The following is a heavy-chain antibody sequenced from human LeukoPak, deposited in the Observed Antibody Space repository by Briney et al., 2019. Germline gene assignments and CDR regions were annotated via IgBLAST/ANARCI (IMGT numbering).Heavy chain of an antibody. CDR1: GYTFTSYA. D-gene: IGHD6-13*01. CDR2: INAGNGNT. V-gene: IGHV1-3*03. Sequence: ASVKVSCKASGYTFTSYAMHWVRQAPGQRLEWMGWINAGNGNTKYSQEFQGRVTITRDTSASTAYMELSSLRSEDMAVYYCARGQYSSSWYRVPGLSWFDPWGQGTLVTVSS. CDR3: ARGQYSSSWYRVPGLSWFDP. J-gene: IGHJ5*02.